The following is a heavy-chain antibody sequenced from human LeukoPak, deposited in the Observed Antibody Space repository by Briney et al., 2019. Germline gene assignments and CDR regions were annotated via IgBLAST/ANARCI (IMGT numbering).Heavy chain of an antibody. Sequence: GGSLRLSCAASGFTFSSYGMHWVRQAPGKGLEWVAVISYDGSNKYYADSVKGRFTISRDNSKNTRYLQMDSLRAEDTAVYYCAKEVLDYEIPYWYFDLWGLGTLVTVSS. J-gene: IGHJ2*01. V-gene: IGHV3-30*18. D-gene: IGHD4-17*01. CDR3: AKEVLDYEIPYWYFDL. CDR1: GFTFSSYG. CDR2: ISYDGSNK.